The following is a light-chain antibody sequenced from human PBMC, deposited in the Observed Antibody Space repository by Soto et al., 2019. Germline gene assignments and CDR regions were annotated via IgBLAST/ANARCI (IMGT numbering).Light chain of an antibody. J-gene: IGKJ2*01. CDR3: QQYNGYPYT. CDR2: DAS. V-gene: IGKV1-5*01. CDR1: QSISSW. Sequence: DIQMTQSPSTLSASVGDRVTITSRASQSISSWLAWYHQKPGKAPNLLIYDASSLESGVPSRFSGSGSGPEFTLTIRGLQPDDFATYCCQQYNGYPYTFGQGLKLEIK.